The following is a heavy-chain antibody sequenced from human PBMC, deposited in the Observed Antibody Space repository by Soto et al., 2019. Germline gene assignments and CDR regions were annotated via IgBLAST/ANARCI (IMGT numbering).Heavy chain of an antibody. J-gene: IGHJ6*02. CDR2: ISAYNGNT. Sequence: GASVKVSCKASGYTFTSYGISWVRQAPGQGLEWMGWISAYNGNTNYAQKLQGRVTMTTDTSTSTAYMELRRLRSDDTAVYYCARDLAVGTAMVSHYYYYHGMDVWG. V-gene: IGHV1-18*04. CDR1: GYTFTSYG. CDR3: ARDLAVGTAMVSHYYYYHGMDV. D-gene: IGHD5-18*01.